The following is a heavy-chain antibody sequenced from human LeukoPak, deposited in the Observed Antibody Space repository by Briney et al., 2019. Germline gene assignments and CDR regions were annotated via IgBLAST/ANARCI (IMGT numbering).Heavy chain of an antibody. D-gene: IGHD1-7*01. CDR1: GYTFNRYG. Sequence: ASVKVSCKASGYTFNRYGISWVRQAPGQGLEWMGWISAYNGNTNYAQKLQGRVTMTTDTSTSTAYMELRSLRSDDTAVYYCARVPVGHNWNYVRESKWFDPWGQGTLVTVSS. CDR2: ISAYNGNT. V-gene: IGHV1-18*01. CDR3: ARVPVGHNWNYVRESKWFDP. J-gene: IGHJ5*02.